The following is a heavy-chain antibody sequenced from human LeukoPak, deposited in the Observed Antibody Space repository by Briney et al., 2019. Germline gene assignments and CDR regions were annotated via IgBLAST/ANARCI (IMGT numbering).Heavy chain of an antibody. D-gene: IGHD5-18*01. CDR3: ESSGSSYDHYYYYYYVDV. Sequence: SETLFLICTVSVGSISSYYWSCIPEHPGKGLDWIGYIYYSGSTNYNPSLKSRVAISVDTSNNQFSLKLSSVTPADKDVYYCESSGSSYDHYYYYYYVDVWGTRTTAT. J-gene: IGHJ6*03. CDR2: IYYSGST. V-gene: IGHV4-59*13. CDR1: VGSISSYY.